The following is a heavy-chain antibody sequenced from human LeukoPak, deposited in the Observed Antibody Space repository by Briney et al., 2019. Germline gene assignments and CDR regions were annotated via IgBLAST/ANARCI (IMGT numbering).Heavy chain of an antibody. CDR1: GYSISSGYY. D-gene: IGHD2-2*02. J-gene: IGHJ5*02. CDR2: IYHSGST. V-gene: IGHV4-38-2*02. CDR3: ARRFPARAKRVVPAAITPPGNWFDP. Sequence: SETLSLTCTVSGYSISSGYYWGWIRQPPGKGLEWIGSIYHSGSTYYNPSLKSRVTISVDTSKNQFSLKLSSVTAADTAVYYCARRFPARAKRVVPAAITPPGNWFDPWGQGTLVTVSS.